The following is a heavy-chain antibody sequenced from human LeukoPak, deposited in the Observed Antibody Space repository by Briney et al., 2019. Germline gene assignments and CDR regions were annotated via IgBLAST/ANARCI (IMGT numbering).Heavy chain of an antibody. CDR1: GGSFSGYY. D-gene: IGHD3-10*01. Sequence: SETLSLTCAVYGGSFSGYYWSWIRQPPGKGLEWIGYIYYSGSTNYNPSLKSRVTISVDTSKNQFSLRLNSVTAADTAVYYCAKTYYSSSGSWDWGQGTLVTVSS. J-gene: IGHJ1*01. CDR2: IYYSGST. V-gene: IGHV4-59*01. CDR3: AKTYYSSSGSWD.